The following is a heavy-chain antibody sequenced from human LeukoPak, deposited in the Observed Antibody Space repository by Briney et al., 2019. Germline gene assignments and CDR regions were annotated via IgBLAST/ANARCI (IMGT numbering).Heavy chain of an antibody. CDR3: ARGDYYDSSGYGIDY. V-gene: IGHV1-69*05. CDR1: GGTFSSYA. J-gene: IGHJ4*02. Sequence: GSSVKVSCKASGGTFSSYAISWVRQAPGQGLEWMGRIIPIFGTANCAQKFQGRVTIATDESTSTAYMELSSLRSEDTAVYYCARGDYYDSSGYGIDYWGQGTLVTVSS. CDR2: IIPIFGTA. D-gene: IGHD3-22*01.